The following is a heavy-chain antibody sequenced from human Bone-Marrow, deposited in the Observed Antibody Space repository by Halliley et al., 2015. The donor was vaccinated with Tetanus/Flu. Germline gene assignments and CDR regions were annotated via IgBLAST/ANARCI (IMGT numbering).Heavy chain of an antibody. Sequence: SLRLSCAASGFTFSSFAMNWVRQAPGKGLEYVSGISTDGGSTYYGNSVKGRFTISRANSKNMLYLQMGSLRGEDMAVYYCARQSMDSSGWSGFDYWGQGTLVTVSA. V-gene: IGHV3-64*01. J-gene: IGHJ4*02. CDR1: GFTFSSFA. D-gene: IGHD6-13*01. CDR3: ARQSMDSSGWSGFDY. CDR2: ISTDGGST.